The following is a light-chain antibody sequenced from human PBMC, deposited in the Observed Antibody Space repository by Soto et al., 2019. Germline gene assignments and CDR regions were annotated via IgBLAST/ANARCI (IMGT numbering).Light chain of an antibody. Sequence: SYELTQPHSVSVATALMARVTCGGHNIGSKAVNWYQQRPGQGPVLVMSNDGNRPSGIPERFSASNPGNTATLTVSRIEAVDEADYYCQVWDSSSDHRVFGGGTKLTVL. CDR2: NDG. J-gene: IGLJ3*02. V-gene: IGLV3-12*02. CDR1: NIGSKA. CDR3: QVWDSSSDHRV.